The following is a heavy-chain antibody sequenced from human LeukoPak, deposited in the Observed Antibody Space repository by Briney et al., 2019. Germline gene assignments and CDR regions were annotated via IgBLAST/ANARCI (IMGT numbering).Heavy chain of an antibody. V-gene: IGHV3-33*01. J-gene: IGHJ3*02. D-gene: IGHD6-13*01. CDR3: ASAAGAFDN. CDR1: GLTFSAYG. CDR2: IWSDGSNR. Sequence: GGSPRLSCAASGLTFSAYGMHWGRQAPGKGLEGGAVIWSDGSNRYYAESVRGRFTISRDNSKNTLYLQMNSLIIEDTAVYYCASAAGAFDNWGQGTMITVSS.